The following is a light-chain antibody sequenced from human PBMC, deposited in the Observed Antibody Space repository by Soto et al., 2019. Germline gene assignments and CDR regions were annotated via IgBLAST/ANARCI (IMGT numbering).Light chain of an antibody. CDR3: QQYVTSPFT. V-gene: IGKV3-20*01. J-gene: IGKJ3*01. Sequence: EIVLTQSPGTLSLSPGERASLSCRADQSVNSVYLAWYQHKPGQAPRLLIYGASDRATGIPDRFSGSGSGTDFTLTISRLEPEDVAVYYCQQYVTSPFTFGPGTKVDI. CDR2: GAS. CDR1: QSVNSVY.